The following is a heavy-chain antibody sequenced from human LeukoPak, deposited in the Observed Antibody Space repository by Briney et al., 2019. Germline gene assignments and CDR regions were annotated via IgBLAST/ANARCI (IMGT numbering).Heavy chain of an antibody. J-gene: IGHJ6*03. D-gene: IGHD3-10*01. CDR1: GFTFDDYA. V-gene: IGHV3-9*01. CDR3: AKTYYGSGSYWYHYMDV. CDR2: ISWNSGSI. Sequence: GRSLRLSCAASGFTFDDYAMHWVRQAQGKGMEWVSGISWNSGSIGYADSVKGRFTISRDNAKNYLYLQMNSLRAEDTALYYCAKTYYGSGSYWYHYMDVWGKGTTVTVSS.